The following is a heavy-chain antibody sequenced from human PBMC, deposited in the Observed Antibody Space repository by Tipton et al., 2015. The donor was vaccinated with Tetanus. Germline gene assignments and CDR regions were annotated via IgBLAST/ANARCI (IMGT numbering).Heavy chain of an antibody. D-gene: IGHD2-21*01. V-gene: IGHV4-4*07. CDR3: ARVEIRRYFDI. Sequence: TLSLTCNVSGDSISSYYWNWIRQPAGKGLEWIGRFYTTGSTIYNPSLRSRVTMSVDASKNQFSLTVNSVTDVDTAVYYCARVEIRRYFDIWGSGTLVTVSS. CDR1: GDSISSYY. J-gene: IGHJ2*01. CDR2: FYTTGST.